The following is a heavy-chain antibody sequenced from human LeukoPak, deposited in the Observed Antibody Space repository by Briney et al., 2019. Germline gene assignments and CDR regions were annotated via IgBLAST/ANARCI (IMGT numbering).Heavy chain of an antibody. D-gene: IGHD2-2*01. Sequence: PGGSLRLSCAASGFTFSSYGMHWVRQAPGKGLEWVAVISYDGSNKYYGDSVKGRFTISRDNSKNTLYLQMNSLRAEDTAMYYCARSFLGYCSSTSCYVFDYWGQGTLVTVSS. V-gene: IGHV3-30*03. CDR2: ISYDGSNK. CDR1: GFTFSSYG. J-gene: IGHJ4*02. CDR3: ARSFLGYCSSTSCYVFDY.